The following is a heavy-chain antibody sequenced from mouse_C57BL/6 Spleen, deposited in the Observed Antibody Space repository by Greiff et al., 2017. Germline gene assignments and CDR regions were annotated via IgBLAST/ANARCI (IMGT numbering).Heavy chain of an antibody. V-gene: IGHV1-50*01. D-gene: IGHD2-2*01. CDR3: ARAVTTYGD. CDR1: GYTFTSYW. CDR2: IDPSDSSN. J-gene: IGHJ2*01. Sequence: QVQLQQPGAELVKPGASVKLSCKASGYTFTSYWMQWVKQRPGQGLEWLGEIDPSDSSNNYNQQFQGKATLPVDTSSSTAYMQLSGLTSEDSAVYYCARAVTTYGDWGQGTTRTVSS.